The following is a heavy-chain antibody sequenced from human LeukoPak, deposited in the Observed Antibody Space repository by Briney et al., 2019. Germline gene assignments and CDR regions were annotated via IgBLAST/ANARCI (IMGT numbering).Heavy chain of an antibody. D-gene: IGHD3-10*01. CDR2: IYYSGST. J-gene: IGHJ4*02. Sequence: SETLSLTCTVSGGSISSGDYYWSWIRQPPGKGLEWIGYIYYSGSTYYNPSLKSRVTISVDTSKNQFSLKLRSVTAADTAVYYCARWGSNMAREKGDHWGQGTLVTVSS. CDR1: GGSISSGDYY. CDR3: ARWGSNMAREKGDH. V-gene: IGHV4-30-4*08.